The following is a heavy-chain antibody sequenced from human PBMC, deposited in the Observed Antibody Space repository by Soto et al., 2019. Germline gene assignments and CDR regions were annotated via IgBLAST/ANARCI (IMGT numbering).Heavy chain of an antibody. D-gene: IGHD6-19*01. J-gene: IGHJ4*02. CDR1: GFTFSSYG. Sequence: QVQLVESGGGVVQPGRSLRLSCAASGFTFSSYGMHWVRQAPGKGLEWVAVISYDGSNKYYADSVKGRFTISRDNSKNTLYLQMNSLRAEDTAVYYCAKDRIAVAGGYFDYWGQGTLVTVSS. CDR3: AKDRIAVAGGYFDY. CDR2: ISYDGSNK. V-gene: IGHV3-30*18.